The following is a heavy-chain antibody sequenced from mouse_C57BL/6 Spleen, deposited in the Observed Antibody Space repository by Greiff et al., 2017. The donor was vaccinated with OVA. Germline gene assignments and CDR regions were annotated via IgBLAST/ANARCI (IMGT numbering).Heavy chain of an antibody. Sequence: EVQLQQSGPELVKPGASVKISCKASGYTFTDYYMNWVKQSHGKSLEWIGDINPNNGGTSYNQKFKGKATLTVDKSSSTAYMELRSLTSEDSAVYYRARVSIYYGNYFDYWGQGTTLTVSS. CDR3: ARVSIYYGNYFDY. V-gene: IGHV1-26*01. CDR1: GYTFTDYY. J-gene: IGHJ2*01. D-gene: IGHD2-1*01. CDR2: INPNNGGT.